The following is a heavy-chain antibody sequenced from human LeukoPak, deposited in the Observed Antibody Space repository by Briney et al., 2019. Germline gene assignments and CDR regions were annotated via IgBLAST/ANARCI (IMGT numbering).Heavy chain of an antibody. CDR1: GFTFSSYA. J-gene: IGHJ5*02. CDR2: ISASGGNT. D-gene: IGHD6-19*01. V-gene: IGHV3-23*01. CDR3: ANFERTVAGPYNWFDP. Sequence: SGGSLRLSCAASGFTFSSYAMSWVRQAPGMGLEWVSAISASGGNTYYADSVKGRFTISRDNSRSTLYVQMNSLRVDDTAVYYCANFERTVAGPYNWFDPWGQGTLVTVSS.